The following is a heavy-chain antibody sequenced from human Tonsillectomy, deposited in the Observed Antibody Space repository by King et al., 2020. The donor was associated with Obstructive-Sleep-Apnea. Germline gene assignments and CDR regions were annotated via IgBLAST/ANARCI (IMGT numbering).Heavy chain of an antibody. Sequence: VQLVESGRGLVQPGGSLRLSCAASGFSFSTYWMSWVRQAPGKGLEWVANIKGDGSKTNYVESLRGRFTISRDNAKNTLYLQINVLRGEDTAVYYSVRDSNYDSGSLYYDVFDFWGQGTKVTVSS. D-gene: IGHD3-10*01. CDR2: IKGDGSKT. CDR1: GFSFSTYW. V-gene: IGHV3-7*03. J-gene: IGHJ3*01. CDR3: VRDSNYDSGSLYYDVFDF.